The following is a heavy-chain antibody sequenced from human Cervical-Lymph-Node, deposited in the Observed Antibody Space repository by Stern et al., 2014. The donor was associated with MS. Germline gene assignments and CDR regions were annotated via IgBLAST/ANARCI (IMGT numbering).Heavy chain of an antibody. V-gene: IGHV1-69*17. Sequence: VQLVESGAEVKKPGSSVTVSCKASGGTFSSYAMSWGRQAPGQGLEWMGGIIPIFGIANYAQKFQGRGTITAEKTTSTAYMELSSLRSEDTAVYYCARQIVVVPAAIEYNWFDPWGQGTLVTVSS. CDR2: IIPIFGIA. J-gene: IGHJ5*02. CDR1: GGTFSSYA. CDR3: ARQIVVVPAAIEYNWFDP. D-gene: IGHD2-2*01.